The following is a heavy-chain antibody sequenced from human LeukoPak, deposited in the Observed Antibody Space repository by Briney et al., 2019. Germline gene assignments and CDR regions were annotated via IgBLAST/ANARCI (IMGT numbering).Heavy chain of an antibody. CDR2: ISYDGSNK. J-gene: IGHJ4*02. D-gene: IGHD2-2*01. CDR1: GFTFSSYA. CDR3: ARDRSSTSWTFDY. V-gene: IGHV3-30-3*01. Sequence: GGSLRLSCAASGFTFSSYAMHWVRQAPGKGLEWVAVISYDGSNKYYADSVKGRFTISRDNSKNTLYLQMNSLRAEDTAVHYCARDRSSTSWTFDYWGQGTLVTVSS.